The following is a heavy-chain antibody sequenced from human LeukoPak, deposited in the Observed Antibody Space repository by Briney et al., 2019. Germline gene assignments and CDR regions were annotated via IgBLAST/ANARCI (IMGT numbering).Heavy chain of an antibody. D-gene: IGHD4-17*01. CDR1: GGSISSYY. Sequence: SETLSLTCSVSGGSISSYYWSWIRQPPGKGLEWIGYIYYSGSTNYNPSLKSRVTISVDTSKNQFSLKLSSVIAADTAVYYCARLSSYGDLFDYWGQGTLVTVSS. J-gene: IGHJ4*02. CDR3: ARLSSYGDLFDY. CDR2: IYYSGST. V-gene: IGHV4-59*01.